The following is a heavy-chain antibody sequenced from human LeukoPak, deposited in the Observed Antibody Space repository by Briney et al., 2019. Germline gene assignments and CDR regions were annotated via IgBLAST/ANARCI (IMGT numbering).Heavy chain of an antibody. CDR3: ARTGPLGDYGYFDY. D-gene: IGHD4-17*01. CDR1: GYRFTNYW. CDR2: IYPGDSDT. Sequence: GESLKISCKGSGYRFTNYWVGWVRQMPGKGLEWMGIIYPGDSDTRYSPSFQGQVIISVDKSISTAYLRWSSLKASDTAMYYCARTGPLGDYGYFDYWGQGTLVTVSS. V-gene: IGHV5-51*01. J-gene: IGHJ4*02.